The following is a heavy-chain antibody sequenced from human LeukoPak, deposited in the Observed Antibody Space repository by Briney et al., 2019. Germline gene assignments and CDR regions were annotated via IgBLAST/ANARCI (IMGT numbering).Heavy chain of an antibody. J-gene: IGHJ5*02. CDR2: ISYDGSNK. Sequence: HPGRSLRLSCAASGFTFSSYALHWVRQAPGKGLEWVAVISYDGSNKYYADSVKGRFTTSRDNSKNTLYLQMNSLRAEDTAVYYCARGGVVLKLYNWFDPWGQGTLVTVSS. V-gene: IGHV3-30-3*01. D-gene: IGHD2-15*01. CDR3: ARGGVVLKLYNWFDP. CDR1: GFTFSSYA.